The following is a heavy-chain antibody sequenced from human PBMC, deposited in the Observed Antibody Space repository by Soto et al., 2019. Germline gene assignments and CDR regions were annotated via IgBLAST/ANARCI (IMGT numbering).Heavy chain of an antibody. CDR2: IYPGDSDT. CDR3: ARGKGLEGHSSSKGYFDY. V-gene: IGHV5-51*01. Sequence: GESLKISCKGSGYSFTSYWIGWVRQMPGKGLEWMGIIYPGDSDTRYSPSFQGQVTISADKSISTAYLQWSSLKASDTAMYYCARGKGLEGHSSSKGYFDYWGQGTLVTVSS. D-gene: IGHD6-6*01. J-gene: IGHJ4*02. CDR1: GYSFTSYW.